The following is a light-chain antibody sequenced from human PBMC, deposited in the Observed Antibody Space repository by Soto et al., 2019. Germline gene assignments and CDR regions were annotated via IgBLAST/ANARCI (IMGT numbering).Light chain of an antibody. Sequence: DIQMTQSPSSLSASVGDRVTITCRASQNIDSFLNWYQQKPGNAPELLIYAASSLQSGVPFRFSGSGSGTDFTLTISSLQPEDFATYYCQHSYSIPYTFGQGTRLEIK. J-gene: IGKJ2*01. CDR1: QNIDSF. V-gene: IGKV1-39*01. CDR3: QHSYSIPYT. CDR2: AAS.